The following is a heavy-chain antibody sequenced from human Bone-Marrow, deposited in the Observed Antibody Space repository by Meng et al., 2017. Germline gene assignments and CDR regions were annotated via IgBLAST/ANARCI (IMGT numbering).Heavy chain of an antibody. V-gene: IGHV1-69*06. CDR2: IIPIFGTA. J-gene: IGHJ6*02. CDR3: ARKSYYYDSSGYYYGMDV. Sequence: SVKVSCKASGGTFSSYAISWVRQAPGQGLEWMGGIIPIFGTANSAQKFQGRVTITADKSTSTAYMELSSLRSEDTAVYYCARKSYYYDSSGYYYGMDVWGQETTVTDSS. D-gene: IGHD3-22*01. CDR1: GGTFSSYA.